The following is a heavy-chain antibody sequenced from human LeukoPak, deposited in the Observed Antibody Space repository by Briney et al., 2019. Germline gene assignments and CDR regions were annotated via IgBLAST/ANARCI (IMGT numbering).Heavy chain of an antibody. V-gene: IGHV3-7*01. CDR1: GFIFSKYW. J-gene: IGHJ4*02. D-gene: IGHD4-17*01. Sequence: GGSLRLSCAASGFIFSKYWMTWVRQPPGKGLEWVANIKGDGREDEYVDSVKGRFTISRDNAQNSLFLQMDNLRGEDTAVYYCARDMGIYTNYGAYWGQGTLVTVSS. CDR2: IKGDGRED. CDR3: ARDMGIYTNYGAY.